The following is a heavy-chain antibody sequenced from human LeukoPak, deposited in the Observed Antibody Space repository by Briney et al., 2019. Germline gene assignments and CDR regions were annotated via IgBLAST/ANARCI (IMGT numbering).Heavy chain of an antibody. Sequence: PGTSLRLSCAASGLAFSSFSMHWVRQAPGRGLEWVSGVSYDGREKYYADSVKGRFTISRDNSKNTLFLRMNSLGTEDTSVYYCASDPNRLISMSGGYFALWGRGTLVTVSS. CDR2: VSYDGREK. D-gene: IGHD3-16*01. J-gene: IGHJ2*01. CDR1: GLAFSSFS. V-gene: IGHV3-30*03. CDR3: ASDPNRLISMSGGYFAL.